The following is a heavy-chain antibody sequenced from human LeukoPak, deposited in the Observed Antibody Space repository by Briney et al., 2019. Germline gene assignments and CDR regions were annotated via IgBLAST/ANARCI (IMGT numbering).Heavy chain of an antibody. CDR1: GYTVTDVY. CDR2: ITPNSGAT. Sequence: ASVKVSCKASGYTVTDVYLHWVRQAPGQGLEWMGWITPNSGATNYAQKFQGRVTMTRDTSISTAYMELGRLRTDDTAMYFCARHGGGSTTYPFDYWGQGTLVTVSS. V-gene: IGHV1-2*02. CDR3: ARHGGGSTTYPFDY. J-gene: IGHJ4*02. D-gene: IGHD2/OR15-2a*01.